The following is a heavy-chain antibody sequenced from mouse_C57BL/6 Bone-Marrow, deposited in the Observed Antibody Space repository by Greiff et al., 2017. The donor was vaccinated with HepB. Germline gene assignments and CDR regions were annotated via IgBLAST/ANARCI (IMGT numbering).Heavy chain of an antibody. D-gene: IGHD3-2*02. J-gene: IGHJ2*01. CDR2: INPNNGGT. Sequence: EVQLQQSGPELVKPGASVKISCKASGYTFTDYYMNWVKQSHGKSLEWIGDINPNNGGTSYSQKFKGKATLTVDKSSSTAYMELRSLTSEDSAVYYCARSGRLFFDYWGQGTTLTVSS. CDR1: GYTFTDYY. CDR3: ARSGRLFFDY. V-gene: IGHV1-26*01.